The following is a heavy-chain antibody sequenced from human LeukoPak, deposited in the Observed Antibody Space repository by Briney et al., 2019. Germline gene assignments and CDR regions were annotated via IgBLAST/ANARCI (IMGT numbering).Heavy chain of an antibody. CDR1: GYTFTGYY. V-gene: IGHV1-2*07. Sequence: ASVKVSCKASGYTFTGYYMHWVRQAPGQGLEWMGWINPNSGGTNYAHKFQGRVTMTRDTAISTAYMELSRLRSDDTAVYYCAREGGRVPAAYFDYWGQGTLVTVSS. J-gene: IGHJ4*02. D-gene: IGHD2-2*01. CDR2: INPNSGGT. CDR3: AREGGRVPAAYFDY.